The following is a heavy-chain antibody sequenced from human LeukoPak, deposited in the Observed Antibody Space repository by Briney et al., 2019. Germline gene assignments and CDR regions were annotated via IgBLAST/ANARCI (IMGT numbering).Heavy chain of an antibody. J-gene: IGHJ4*02. CDR1: GSTFSSYW. Sequence: HPGGSLRLSCAASGSTFSSYWMSWVRQAPGKGLEWVANIKQDGSEKYYVDSVKGRFTISRDNAKNSLYLQMNSLRAEDTAVYYCAREKGIVGATILDYWGQGTLVTVSS. V-gene: IGHV3-7*01. D-gene: IGHD1-26*01. CDR2: IKQDGSEK. CDR3: AREKGIVGATILDY.